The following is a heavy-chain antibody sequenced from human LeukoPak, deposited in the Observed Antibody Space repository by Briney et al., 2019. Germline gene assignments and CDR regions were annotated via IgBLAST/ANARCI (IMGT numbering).Heavy chain of an antibody. Sequence: PGGSLRLSCAASGFTFSSYWMHWVRQAPGKGLVWVSRINSDGSSTSYADSVKGRFTISRDNAKNTLYLQMNSLRAEDTAVYYCARSYCSGGSCYLDAFDIWGQGTMVTVSS. CDR3: ARSYCSGGSCYLDAFDI. CDR2: INSDGSST. CDR1: GFTFSSYW. D-gene: IGHD2-15*01. V-gene: IGHV3-74*01. J-gene: IGHJ3*02.